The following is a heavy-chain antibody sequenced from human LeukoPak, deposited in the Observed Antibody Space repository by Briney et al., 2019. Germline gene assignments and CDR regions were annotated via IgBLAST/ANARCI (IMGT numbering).Heavy chain of an antibody. CDR3: ASGGPTDPFGDY. D-gene: IGHD4-23*01. CDR2: IYYSGST. CDR1: GGSTCGGDYY. V-gene: IGHV4-30-4*01. Sequence: SETPSLTSTVPGGSTCGGDYYSSWVRQPPGKGLEWVGYIYYSGSTYYNPSLKSRVTISVDTSKNQFSLKLSSVTAADTAVYYCASGGPTDPFGDYWGQGTLVTVSS. J-gene: IGHJ4*02.